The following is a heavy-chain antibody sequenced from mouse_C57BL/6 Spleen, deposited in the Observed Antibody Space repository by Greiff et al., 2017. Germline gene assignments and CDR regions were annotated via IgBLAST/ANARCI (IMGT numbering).Heavy chain of an antibody. CDR1: GYTFTDYY. CDR3: ARDGYYAFDY. D-gene: IGHD2-3*01. V-gene: IGHV1-76*01. Sequence: VKLMESGAELVRPGASVKLSCKASGYTFTDYYINWVKLRPGQGLEWIARIYPGSGNTYYNEKFKGKATLTAEKSSSTAYMQLSSLTSEDSAVYFCARDGYYAFDYWGQGTTLTVSS. J-gene: IGHJ2*01. CDR2: IYPGSGNT.